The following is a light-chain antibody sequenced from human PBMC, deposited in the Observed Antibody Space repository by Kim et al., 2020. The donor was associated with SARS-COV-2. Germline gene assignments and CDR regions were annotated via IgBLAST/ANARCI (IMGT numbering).Light chain of an antibody. CDR1: SSDIGAYNY. CDR3: KSYTTSSTLV. J-gene: IGLJ3*02. V-gene: IGLV2-14*03. Sequence: GQSIAISCTGTSSDIGAYNYVSWYQQHPGKAPNLLIYDVSKRPSGVSDRFSGSKSGNTASLTISGLQAEDEADYYCKSYTTSSTLVFGGGTKLTVL. CDR2: DVS.